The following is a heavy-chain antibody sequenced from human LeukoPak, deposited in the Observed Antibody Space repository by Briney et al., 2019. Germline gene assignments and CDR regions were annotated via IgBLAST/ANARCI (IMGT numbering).Heavy chain of an antibody. CDR3: ARREYSSTWGANDY. Sequence: SETLSLTCTVSGGSISSYYWSWIRQPPGKGLEWIGYIFYSGSTTYNPSLKSRVTISVDTSKNQFSLKLRSVTAADTAVYYCARREYSSTWGANDYWGQGTLVTVSS. CDR2: IFYSGST. V-gene: IGHV4-59*01. D-gene: IGHD4-11*01. J-gene: IGHJ4*02. CDR1: GGSISSYY.